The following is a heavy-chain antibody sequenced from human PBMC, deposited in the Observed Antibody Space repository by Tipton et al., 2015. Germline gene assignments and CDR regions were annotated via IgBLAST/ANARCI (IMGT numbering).Heavy chain of an antibody. CDR3: ARDRRHSSSSQAFDI. J-gene: IGHJ3*02. V-gene: IGHV4-61*01. CDR1: GGSVTSNNYF. Sequence: TLSLTCSVSGGSVTSNNYFWSWIRQPPGKGLEWIGYIFHSGSTSYNPSLKSRVTMSVEMSKNQFSLKLSSVTAADTAVYYCARDRRHSSSSQAFDIWGQGTMVTVSS. CDR2: IFHSGST. D-gene: IGHD6-6*01.